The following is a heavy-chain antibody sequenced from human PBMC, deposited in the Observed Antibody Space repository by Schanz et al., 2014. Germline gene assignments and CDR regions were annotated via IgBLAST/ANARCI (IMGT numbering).Heavy chain of an antibody. D-gene: IGHD6-13*01. J-gene: IGHJ5*02. V-gene: IGHV1-46*01. CDR2: INPSGGST. CDR1: GYTFTSYY. CDR3: ARDLIAAAESWFDP. Sequence: QVQLVQSGAEVKKPGASVKVSCKASGYTFTSYYMHWVRQAPGQGLEWMGIINPSGGSTSYAQKFRGRVTMTRDTSTSTVYMELSSLKSDDTAVYYCARDLIAAAESWFDPWGQGTPITVSS.